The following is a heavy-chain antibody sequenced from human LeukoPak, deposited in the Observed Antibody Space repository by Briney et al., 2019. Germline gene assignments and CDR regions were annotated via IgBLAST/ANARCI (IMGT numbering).Heavy chain of an antibody. CDR2: ISWNSGSI. J-gene: IGHJ4*02. CDR3: AKDNRRHYTSGPNPDSLH. D-gene: IGHD6-19*01. CDR1: GFIFNNYA. Sequence: GGSLRLSCAGSGFIFNNYAMHWVRQPPGKGLEWVSGISWNSGSIGYADSVKGRFTISRDNAKNSLYLQMNSLRVEDTAFYYCAKDNRRHYTSGPNPDSLHWGQGALVTVSS. V-gene: IGHV3-9*01.